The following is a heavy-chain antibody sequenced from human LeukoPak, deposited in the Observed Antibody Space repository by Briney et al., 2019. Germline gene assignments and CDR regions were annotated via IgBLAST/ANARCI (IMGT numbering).Heavy chain of an antibody. D-gene: IGHD6-19*01. CDR2: IYYSGSS. CDR1: GGSISSGDHY. Sequence: SSETLSLTCTNLGGSISSGDHYWSWIRQHPGKGLEWIGYIYYSGSSHYNPSLKSRVSMSVDTSKNQFSLKLSSVTAVDTAVYYCARLGRGIAVAGVFDYWGQGTLVTVSS. V-gene: IGHV4-31*03. J-gene: IGHJ4*02. CDR3: ARLGRGIAVAGVFDY.